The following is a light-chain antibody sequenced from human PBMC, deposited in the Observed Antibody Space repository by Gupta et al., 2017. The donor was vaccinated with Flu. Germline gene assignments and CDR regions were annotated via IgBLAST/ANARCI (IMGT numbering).Light chain of an antibody. CDR1: SSKLANNF. V-gene: IGLV1-51*01. CDR3: STSDSSLRGV. J-gene: IGLJ3*02. Sequence: QEYTTPSTGCSSKLANNFVSWYQQQPVTAPVLLIYENNNRPSGIPDRFSGSKSGTSATLSITGHQMGDEADYYCSTSDSSLRGVFGGGTKLTVL. CDR2: ENN.